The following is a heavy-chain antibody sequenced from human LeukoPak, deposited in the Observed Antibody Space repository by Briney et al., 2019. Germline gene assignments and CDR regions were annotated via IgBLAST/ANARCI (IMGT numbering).Heavy chain of an antibody. CDR1: GASINSYW. CDR3: ARDSYDYDSHFEDVFDS. V-gene: IGHV4-59*01. J-gene: IGHJ3*01. CDR2: AHSSGHT. D-gene: IGHD3-22*01. Sequence: PSETLSLTCSVSGASINSYWWSWIRQPPGKGLEWIGYAHSSGHTRSSTSLKSRVTISIDMSNNHVSLRLTSVTAADTALYYCARDSYDYDSHFEDVFDSWGQGTMVTVSS.